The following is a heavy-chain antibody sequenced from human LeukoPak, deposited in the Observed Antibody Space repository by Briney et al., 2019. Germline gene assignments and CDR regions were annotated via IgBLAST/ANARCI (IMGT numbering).Heavy chain of an antibody. CDR1: GFTFSSYW. V-gene: IGHV3-7*01. CDR3: ARKGGATTYGYYYYYMDV. Sequence: PGGSLRLSCAASGFTFSSYWMSWVRQAPGKGLEWVANIKQDGSEKYYVDSVKGRFTISRDSAKNSLYLQMNSLRAEDTAVYYCARKGGATTYGYYYYYMDVWGKGTTVTISS. CDR2: IKQDGSEK. D-gene: IGHD1-26*01. J-gene: IGHJ6*03.